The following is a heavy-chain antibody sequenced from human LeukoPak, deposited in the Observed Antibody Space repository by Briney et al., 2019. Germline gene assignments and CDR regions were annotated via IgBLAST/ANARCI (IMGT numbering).Heavy chain of an antibody. D-gene: IGHD4-23*01. CDR3: AGEVADYGGYYYYHYMDV. J-gene: IGHJ6*03. CDR2: IYTSGSN. CDR1: GGSISSYY. V-gene: IGHV4-4*07. Sequence: YPSETLSLTCTVSGGSISSYYWSWIRQPAGKGLEWIGRIYTSGSNNYNPSLKSRVTMSVDTSKNQFSLKLSSVTAADTAMYYCAGEVADYGGYYYYHYMDVWGKGTTVTISS.